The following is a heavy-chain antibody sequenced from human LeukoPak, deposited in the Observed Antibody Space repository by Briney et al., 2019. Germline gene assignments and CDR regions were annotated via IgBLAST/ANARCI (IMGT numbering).Heavy chain of an antibody. CDR1: GGSISSHY. Sequence: SETLSLTCTVSGGSISSHYWSWIRQPPGKGPEWIGYIYHSGSTNYNPSLKSRVTISVDTSKNQFSLKLSSVTAADTAVYYCARLVVPALNLDYWGQGTLVTVSS. V-gene: IGHV4-59*11. CDR3: ARLVVPALNLDY. CDR2: IYHSGST. J-gene: IGHJ4*02. D-gene: IGHD2-2*01.